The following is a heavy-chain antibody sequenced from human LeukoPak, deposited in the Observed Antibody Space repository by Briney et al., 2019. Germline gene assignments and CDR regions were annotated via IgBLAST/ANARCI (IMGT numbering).Heavy chain of an antibody. D-gene: IGHD6-19*01. CDR3: AKQQWLVRGAFDY. Sequence: PGGSLRLSCADSGFTFSSYAMSWVRQAPGKGLEWVSAISGSGGSTYYADSVKGRFTISRDNSKNTLYLQMNSLRAEDTAVYYCAKQQWLVRGAFDYWGQGTLVTVSS. V-gene: IGHV3-23*01. CDR2: ISGSGGST. CDR1: GFTFSSYA. J-gene: IGHJ4*02.